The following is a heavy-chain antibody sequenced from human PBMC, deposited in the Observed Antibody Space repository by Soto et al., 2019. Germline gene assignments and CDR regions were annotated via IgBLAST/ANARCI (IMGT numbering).Heavy chain of an antibody. CDR1: GGSVSSGIYY. CDR3: ARGAQYSSSWYEVFYDYYGMDV. D-gene: IGHD6-13*01. V-gene: IGHV4-61*01. J-gene: IGHJ6*02. Sequence: PSETLSLTCTVSGGSVSSGIYYWSWIRQPPGKGLEWIGYIYYSGSTNYNPSLKSRVIISVDTSKNQFSLKLSFVTAADTAVYYCARGAQYSSSWYEVFYDYYGMDVWGQGTTVTVSS. CDR2: IYYSGST.